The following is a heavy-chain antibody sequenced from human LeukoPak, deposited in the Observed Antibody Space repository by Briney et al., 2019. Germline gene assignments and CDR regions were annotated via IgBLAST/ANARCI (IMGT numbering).Heavy chain of an antibody. CDR3: ARGGGDY. V-gene: IGHV3-53*01. CDR1: GFIGSSSY. CDR2: IYSGGST. J-gene: IGHJ4*02. Sequence: PGGSLRLSCAASGFIGSSSYMIWVRQAPGKGLEWVSVIYSGGSTYYADSVKGRFTISRDNSKNTLYLQINSLRADDTAVYYCARGGGDYWGQGTLVTVSS. D-gene: IGHD2-15*01.